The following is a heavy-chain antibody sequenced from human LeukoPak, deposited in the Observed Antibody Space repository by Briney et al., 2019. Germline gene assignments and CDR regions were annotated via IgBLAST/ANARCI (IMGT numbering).Heavy chain of an antibody. CDR1: GSSFTSYW. V-gene: IGHV5-51*01. CDR3: ARQYSYDSRDY. CDR2: IYPGDSDT. D-gene: IGHD3-22*01. J-gene: IGHJ4*02. Sequence: GASLQISCRGSGSSFTSYWIGWVRQLPGKGLEWMGIIYPGDSDTRYSPSFQGQVTISADKSISTAYLQWSSLKASDTAMYYCARQYSYDSRDYWGQGTLVTVSS.